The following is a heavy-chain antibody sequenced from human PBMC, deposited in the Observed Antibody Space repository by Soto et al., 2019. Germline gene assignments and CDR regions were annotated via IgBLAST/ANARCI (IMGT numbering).Heavy chain of an antibody. CDR2: ISYDGSNK. V-gene: IGHV3-30*18. J-gene: IGHJ6*02. CDR3: AKEQPIWSGPNGDPYGMDV. Sequence: QVQLVESGGGVVQPGRSLRLSCAASGFTFSSYGMHWVRQAPGKGLEWVAIISYDGSNKYYADSVKGRFTISRDNSKNPLSLQMNSLRAEDTAVYYCAKEQPIWSGPNGDPYGMDVWGQGTTVTVSS. D-gene: IGHD3-3*01. CDR1: GFTFSSYG.